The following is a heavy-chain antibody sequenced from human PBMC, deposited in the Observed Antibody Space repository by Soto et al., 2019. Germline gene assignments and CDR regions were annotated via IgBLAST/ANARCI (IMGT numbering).Heavy chain of an antibody. CDR1: GYTFTNYA. CDR2: ISGYNGKT. Sequence: ASVKVSCKASGYTFTNYAITWVRQAPGQGLECMGWISGYNGKTKYAPKVQGRVTMTTDTSTRTAYMELRSLRSDDTAVYYCARMTAMARGDYWGQGTLVT. CDR3: ARMTAMARGDY. V-gene: IGHV1-18*01. D-gene: IGHD5-18*01. J-gene: IGHJ4*02.